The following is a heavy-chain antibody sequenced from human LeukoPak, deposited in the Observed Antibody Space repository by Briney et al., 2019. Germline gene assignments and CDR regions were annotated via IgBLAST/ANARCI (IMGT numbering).Heavy chain of an antibody. D-gene: IGHD4-17*01. J-gene: IGHJ4*02. CDR3: ARRYTGTFDY. CDR1: GGSISSGDYY. CDR2: IYYSGST. V-gene: IGHV4-30-4*08. Sequence: SEALSLTCTVSGGSISSGDYYWSWIRQPPGKGLEWIGYIYYSGSTYYNPSLKSRVTISVDTSKIQFSLKLSSVTAADTAVYYCARRYTGTFDYWGQGTLVTVSS.